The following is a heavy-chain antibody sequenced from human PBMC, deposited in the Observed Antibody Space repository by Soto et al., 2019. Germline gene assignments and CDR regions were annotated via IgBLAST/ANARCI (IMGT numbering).Heavy chain of an antibody. CDR2: ISAYNGNT. J-gene: IGHJ5*02. D-gene: IGHD3-10*01. CDR3: ARDLVRGVIPHNWFDP. CDR1: GYTFTSYG. Sequence: QVQLVQSGAEVKKPGASVKVSCKASGYTFTSYGISWVRQAPGQGLEWMGWISAYNGNTNYAQKLQGRVTMTTDTSTRTAYMGLRSLRSDDTAVYYCARDLVRGVIPHNWFDPWGQGTLVTVSS. V-gene: IGHV1-18*01.